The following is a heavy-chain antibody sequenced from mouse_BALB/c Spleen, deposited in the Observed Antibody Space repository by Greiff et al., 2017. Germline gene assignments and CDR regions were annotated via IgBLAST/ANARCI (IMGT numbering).Heavy chain of an antibody. CDR3: ARDKTGYAMDY. CDR2: IRNKANGYTT. CDR1: GFTFTDYY. J-gene: IGHJ4*01. D-gene: IGHD4-1*01. V-gene: IGHV7-3*02. Sequence: DVMLVESGGGLVQPGGSLRLSCATSGFTFTDYYMSWVRQPPGKALEWLGFIRNKANGYTTEYSASVKGRFTISRDNSQSILYLQMNTLRAEDSATYYCARDKTGYAMDYWVQGTSVTVSS.